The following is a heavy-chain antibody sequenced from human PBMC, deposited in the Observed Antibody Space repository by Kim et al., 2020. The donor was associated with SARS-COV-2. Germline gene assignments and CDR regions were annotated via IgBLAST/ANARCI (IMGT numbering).Heavy chain of an antibody. CDR2: IRSNAYGGTT. CDR3: TRDALPYYYDSSGYYDY. Sequence: GGSLRLSCTASGFTFGDYAMSWFRQAPGKGLEWVGFIRSNAYGGTTEYSASVKFRFTISRDDSKSIAYLQMNSLKTEDTAVYYCTRDALPYYYDSSGYYDYWGQGTLVTVSS. J-gene: IGHJ4*02. D-gene: IGHD3-22*01. V-gene: IGHV3-49*03. CDR1: GFTFGDYA.